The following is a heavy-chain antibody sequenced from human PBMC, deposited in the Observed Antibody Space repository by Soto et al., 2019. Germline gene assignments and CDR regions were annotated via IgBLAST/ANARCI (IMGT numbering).Heavy chain of an antibody. J-gene: IGHJ6*02. D-gene: IGHD5-12*01. CDR1: GFTFSTYG. CDR3: ARGSKAGDGYNSVDYYYYGMDV. V-gene: IGHV3-30*03. CDR2: ISYDGNYI. Sequence: HPGGSLRLSCAVSGFTFSTYGMHWVRQAPGKGLEWVAVISYDGNYIYYADSVKGRFTISRDNSKYTLYLQMNSLRGEDTAVYYCARGSKAGDGYNSVDYYYYGMDVWGQGTTVTV.